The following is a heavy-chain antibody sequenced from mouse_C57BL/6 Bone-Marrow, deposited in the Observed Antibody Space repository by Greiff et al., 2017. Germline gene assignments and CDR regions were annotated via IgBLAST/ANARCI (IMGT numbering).Heavy chain of an antibody. CDR2: IYPRSGNT. V-gene: IGHV1-81*01. CDR1: GYTFTSYG. Sequence: VQVVESGAELARPGASVKLSCKASGYTFTSYGISWVKQRTGQGLEWIGEIYPRSGNTYYNEKFKGKATLTADKSSSTAYMELRSLTSEDSAVYFCARGMTAQATWAWFAYWGQGTLVTVSA. CDR3: ARGMTAQATWAWFAY. D-gene: IGHD3-2*02. J-gene: IGHJ3*01.